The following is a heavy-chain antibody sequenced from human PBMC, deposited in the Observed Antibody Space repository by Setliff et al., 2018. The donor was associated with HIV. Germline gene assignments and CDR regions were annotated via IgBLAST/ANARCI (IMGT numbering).Heavy chain of an antibody. CDR2: INPNSGGT. CDR1: GYTFTGYY. V-gene: IGHV1-2*06. Sequence: ASVKVSCKASGYTFTGYYMHWVRQAPGQGLEWMGRINPNSGGTNYAQKFQGRVTMTRDTSASTAYMELSSLRSEDTAVYYCAREYGPYPYYFDYWGQGTLVTVSS. D-gene: IGHD3-10*01. CDR3: AREYGPYPYYFDY. J-gene: IGHJ4*02.